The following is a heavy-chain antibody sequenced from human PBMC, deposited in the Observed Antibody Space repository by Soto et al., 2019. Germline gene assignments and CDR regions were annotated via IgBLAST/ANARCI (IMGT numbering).Heavy chain of an antibody. Sequence: SVKVSCKASGYTFAIYAMNWVRQAPGQGLEWIGRIMPILGIANYAQKFQGRVTITADKSTSTAYMALSSLRSEDTAVYYCARENQYTSSSKQGCRNYFYYYMDVWGKGTTVTVSS. CDR3: ARENQYTSSSKQGCRNYFYYYMDV. V-gene: IGHV1-69*04. J-gene: IGHJ6*03. CDR2: IMPILGIA. CDR1: GYTFAIYA. D-gene: IGHD6-6*01.